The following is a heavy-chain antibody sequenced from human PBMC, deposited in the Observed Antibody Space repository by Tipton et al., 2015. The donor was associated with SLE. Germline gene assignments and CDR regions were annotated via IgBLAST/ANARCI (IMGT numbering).Heavy chain of an antibody. V-gene: IGHV4-4*07. CDR2: IYTSGTT. J-gene: IGHJ2*01. D-gene: IGHD5-24*01. CDR1: GGSISSYY. Sequence: LRLSCTVSGGSISSYYWSWIRQPAGKGLEWIGRIYTSGTTNYNPSLKSRVTMSVDTSKNQFSLKLSSVTAADTAVYYCARGRGDGYKGYCDLWGRGTLVTVSS. CDR3: ARGRGDGYKGYCDL.